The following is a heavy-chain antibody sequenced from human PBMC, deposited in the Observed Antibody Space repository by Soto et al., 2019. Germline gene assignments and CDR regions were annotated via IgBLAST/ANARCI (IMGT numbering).Heavy chain of an antibody. J-gene: IGHJ4*02. CDR3: VRFNFRGTQLWSEAFDN. CDR2: ISGSDGST. V-gene: IGHV3-23*01. CDR1: GFTFNNYV. Sequence: EVQLLESGGGLVQPGGSLRLSCAASGFTFNNYVMAWVRQAPGKGLEWVSGISGSDGSTVYAASMKGRFSNSRDNSQKTLYLHVHWLSAQDTAGYYCVRFNFRGTQLWSEAFDNWGRGPLVCVSS. D-gene: IGHD3-10*01.